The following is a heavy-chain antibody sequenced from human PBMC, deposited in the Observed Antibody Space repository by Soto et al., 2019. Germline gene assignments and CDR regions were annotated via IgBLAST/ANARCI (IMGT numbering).Heavy chain of an antibody. J-gene: IGHJ5*02. V-gene: IGHV3-30*18. CDR3: AKGELIWFGELVRFDH. Sequence: QVQLVESGGGVVQPGRSLRLCCAASGFTFSSYGMHWVRQAPGKGLEWVAVISYDGSNKYYADSVKGRFTISRDNSKNTLYLQMNSLRAEDTAVYYCAKGELIWFGELVRFDHWGQGTLVTVSS. D-gene: IGHD3-10*01. CDR1: GFTFSSYG. CDR2: ISYDGSNK.